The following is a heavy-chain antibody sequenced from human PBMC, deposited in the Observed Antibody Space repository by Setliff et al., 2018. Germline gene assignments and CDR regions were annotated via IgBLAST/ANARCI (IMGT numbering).Heavy chain of an antibody. CDR2: ISSSSHII. D-gene: IGHD6-19*01. V-gene: IGHV3-48*01. CDR1: GFTFSGYS. Sequence: PGGSLRLSCEASGFTFSGYSMNWVRQAPGKGLEWVSYISSSSHIISYADSVKGRFTISRDNAKNSLYLQINSLRAEDTAVYYCARVGPGSSGWYRLDYYYYYYTDVWGKGTTVTVSS. CDR3: ARVGPGSSGWYRLDYYYYYYTDV. J-gene: IGHJ6*03.